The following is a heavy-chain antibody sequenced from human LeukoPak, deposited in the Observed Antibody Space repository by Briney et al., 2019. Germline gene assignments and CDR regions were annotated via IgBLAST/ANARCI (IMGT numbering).Heavy chain of an antibody. D-gene: IGHD3-10*01. V-gene: IGHV5-10-1*01. J-gene: IGHJ4*02. CDR3: ARQAGSGSYYDY. Sequence: KRGESLKISCKGSGYSFTSYWISWVRQMPGKGLEWMGRIDPGDSYTNYSPSFQGHVTISADKSISTAYLQWSSLKASDTAMYYCARQAGSGSYYDYWGQGTLVTVSS. CDR2: IDPGDSYT. CDR1: GYSFTSYW.